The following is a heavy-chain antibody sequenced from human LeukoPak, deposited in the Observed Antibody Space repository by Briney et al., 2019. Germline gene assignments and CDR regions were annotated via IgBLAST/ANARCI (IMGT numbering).Heavy chain of an antibody. V-gene: IGHV4-59*08. D-gene: IGHD5-24*01. CDR2: MFYTGRT. J-gene: IGHJ3*01. Sequence: SETLSLTCTVSGGSITSHCWSWIRQPPPKRLDWTGYMFYTGRTNYSPSLNSRVTISVDTSKKQFSLKLSSVTAADTAVYFCARHRLEMASTHDAFDLWGQGTMVTVSS. CDR1: GGSITSHC. CDR3: ARHRLEMASTHDAFDL.